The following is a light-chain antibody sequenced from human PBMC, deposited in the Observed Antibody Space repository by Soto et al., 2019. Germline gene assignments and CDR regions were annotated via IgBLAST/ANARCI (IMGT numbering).Light chain of an antibody. Sequence: EIVMRQSPATLSVSPGERATLSCRASQSVSSNLAWYQQKPGQAPRLLIYGASTRATGIPARFSGSGSGTEFTLTISSLQSEDFSVYYWKHYNNWLPEFGQVT. CDR3: KHYNNWLPE. CDR2: GAS. V-gene: IGKV3-15*01. CDR1: QSVSSN. J-gene: IGKJ1*01.